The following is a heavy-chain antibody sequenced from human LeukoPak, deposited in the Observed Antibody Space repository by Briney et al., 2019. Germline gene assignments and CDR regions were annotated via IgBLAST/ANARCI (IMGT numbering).Heavy chain of an antibody. CDR1: GYTFTSYY. V-gene: IGHV1-46*03. Sequence: ASVKVSCKASGYTFTSYYMHWVRQAPGQGLEWMGIINPSGGSTSYAQKFQGRVTMTRDTSTSTVYMELSRLRSEDTAVYYCATWGSIAARPLDYWGQGTLVTVSS. CDR2: INPSGGST. D-gene: IGHD6-6*01. J-gene: IGHJ4*02. CDR3: ATWGSIAARPLDY.